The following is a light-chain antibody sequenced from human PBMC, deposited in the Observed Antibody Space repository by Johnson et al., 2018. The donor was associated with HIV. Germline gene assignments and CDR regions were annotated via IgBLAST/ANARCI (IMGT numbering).Light chain of an antibody. CDR3: GTWDSRLSVYV. CDR1: SFNIGINF. V-gene: IGLV1-51*02. CDR2: ESN. Sequence: QSVLTQPPSVSAAPGQRVTISCSGSSFNIGINFVSWYQQVPGTAPKLLICESNKRPSGIPNRFSGSKSGKSATLGITGLQPGDEADYYCGTWDSRLSVYVFGTGTKVTVL. J-gene: IGLJ1*01.